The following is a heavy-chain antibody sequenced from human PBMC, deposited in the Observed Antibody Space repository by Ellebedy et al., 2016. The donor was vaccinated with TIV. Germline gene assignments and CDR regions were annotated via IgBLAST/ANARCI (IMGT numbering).Heavy chain of an antibody. CDR2: INPKSGGT. Sequence: AASVKVSCKASGGTFSSYAISWVRQAPGQGLEWMGWINPKSGGTNYAQKFQGWVTMTRDTSISTAYMDLSRLRSDDTAVYYCARGRDYGMDVWGQGTTVTVSS. J-gene: IGHJ6*02. CDR3: ARGRDYGMDV. V-gene: IGHV1-2*04. CDR1: GGTFSSYA.